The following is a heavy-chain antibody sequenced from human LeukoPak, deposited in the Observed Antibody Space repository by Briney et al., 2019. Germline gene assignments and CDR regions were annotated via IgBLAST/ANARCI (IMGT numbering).Heavy chain of an antibody. CDR3: ASVVSMITCGGVMEGGGFDY. D-gene: IGHD3-16*01. CDR2: ISAYNGNT. J-gene: IGHJ4*02. V-gene: IGHV1-18*04. CDR1: GYTFTSYG. Sequence: ASVKVSCKASGYTFTSYGISWVRQAPGQGLEWMGWISAYNGNTNYAQKLQGRVTMTTDTSTSTAYMELRSLRSDDTAVYYCASVVSMITCGGVMEGGGFDYWGQGTLVTVSS.